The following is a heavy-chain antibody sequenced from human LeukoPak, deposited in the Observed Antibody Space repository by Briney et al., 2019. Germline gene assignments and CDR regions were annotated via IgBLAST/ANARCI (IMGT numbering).Heavy chain of an antibody. Sequence: PGGSLRLSCAASGFTFSSYEMNWVRQAPGKGLVWVSYISSSGSTIYYADSVKGRFTISRDNAKNSLYLQMNSLRAEDTAVYYCASSSGYYSPGYYFDYWGQGTLVTVSS. CDR2: ISSSGSTI. CDR3: ASSSGYYSPGYYFDY. J-gene: IGHJ4*02. CDR1: GFTFSSYE. D-gene: IGHD3-22*01. V-gene: IGHV3-48*03.